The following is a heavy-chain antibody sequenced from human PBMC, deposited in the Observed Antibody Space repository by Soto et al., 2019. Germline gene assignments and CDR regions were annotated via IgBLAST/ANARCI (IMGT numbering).Heavy chain of an antibody. J-gene: IGHJ4*02. CDR3: ARGHPHCSSTSCLGSPLDY. CDR1: GYTFTSYG. V-gene: IGHV1-18*01. D-gene: IGHD2-2*01. Sequence: ASVKVSCKDSGYTFTSYGISWVRQAPGQGLEWMGWISTYIGKTRYAQKFQGRVTITADKSTSTVYMELSSLRSEDTAVYYCARGHPHCSSTSCLGSPLDYWGQGTLVTVSS. CDR2: ISTYIGKT.